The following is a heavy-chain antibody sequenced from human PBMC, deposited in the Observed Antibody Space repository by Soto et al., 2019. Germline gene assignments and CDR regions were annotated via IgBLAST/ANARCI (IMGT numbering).Heavy chain of an antibody. CDR3: AKGAPGIAVAGTGYFQQ. CDR1: GFTFSSYA. V-gene: IGHV3-23*01. J-gene: IGHJ1*01. CDR2: ISGSGDST. D-gene: IGHD6-19*01. Sequence: EVQLLESGGGLVQPGGSLRLSCAASGFTFSSYAMSWVRQAPGKGLEWVSGISGSGDSTYYAYSVKGRFAISSDNSKNSLDLERTSLGAEDTAVYSCAKGAPGIAVAGTGYFQQWGQGTPVTFGS.